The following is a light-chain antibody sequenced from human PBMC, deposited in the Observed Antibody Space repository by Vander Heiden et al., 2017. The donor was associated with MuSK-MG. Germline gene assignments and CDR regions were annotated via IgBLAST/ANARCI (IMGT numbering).Light chain of an antibody. CDR3: AAWDDSLNALV. V-gene: IGLV1-44*01. Sequence: SVLTQPPPASGTPGQRVTISCSGSTSNIGSNSVNWYQQLPGTAPNLLIYANTHRPSGVPDRFSGSKSGTSASLAISGLQSEDEADYYCAAWDDSLNALVFGGGTKVTVL. J-gene: IGLJ2*01. CDR1: TSNIGSNS. CDR2: ANT.